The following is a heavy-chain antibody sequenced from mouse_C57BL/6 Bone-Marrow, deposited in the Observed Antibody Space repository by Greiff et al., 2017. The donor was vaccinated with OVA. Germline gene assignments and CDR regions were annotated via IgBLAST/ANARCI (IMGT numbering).Heavy chain of an antibody. CDR2: ISSGGSYN. CDR1: GFTFSSYG. Sequence: VQLQQSGGDLVKPGGSLKLSCAASGFTFSSYGMSWVSQTPDKRLEWVATISSGGSYNTYPDSVKGRGTFSRDNANNTLYLQMSSLQSEDTAMYYCARRCYSKGFAYWGQGTLVTVSA. J-gene: IGHJ3*01. V-gene: IGHV5-6*01. CDR3: ARRCYSKGFAY. D-gene: IGHD2-5*01.